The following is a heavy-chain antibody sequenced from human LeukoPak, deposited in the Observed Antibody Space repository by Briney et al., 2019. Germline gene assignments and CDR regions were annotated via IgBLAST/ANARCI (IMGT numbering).Heavy chain of an antibody. CDR1: GGSISSYY. J-gene: IGHJ3*02. CDR3: ARAGAGYCSGGSCDDAFDI. Sequence: SSETLSLTCTVSGGSISSYYWSWIRQPPGKGLEWLGYIYYSGSTNYNPSLKSRVTISVDTSKNQFSLKLSSVTAADTAVYYCARAGAGYCSGGSCDDAFDIRGQGTMVTVSS. CDR2: IYYSGST. D-gene: IGHD2-15*01. V-gene: IGHV4-59*01.